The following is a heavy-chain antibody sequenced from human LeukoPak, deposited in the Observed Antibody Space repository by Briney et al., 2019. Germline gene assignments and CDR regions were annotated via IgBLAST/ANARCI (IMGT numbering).Heavy chain of an antibody. CDR1: GFIFSTFE. J-gene: IGHJ4*02. V-gene: IGHV3-48*03. D-gene: IGHD2-8*01. CDR2: ISRSGSTI. CDR3: ARDPGRNGHFDY. Sequence: PGGSLRLSCVASGFIFSTFEFNWVRQAPGKGLEWVSYISRSGSTIYFADSVKGRFTISRDNAKNSLYLQMNTLRAEDTDVYYCARDPGRNGHFDYWGQGTLVTVSS.